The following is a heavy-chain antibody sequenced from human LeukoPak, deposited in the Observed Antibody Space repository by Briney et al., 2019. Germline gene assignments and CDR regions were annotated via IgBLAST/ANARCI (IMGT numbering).Heavy chain of an antibody. D-gene: IGHD5-12*01. V-gene: IGHV1-2*02. Sequence: ASVKVSCKAPGYTFTGYYMHWVRQAPGQGLEWMGWINPNSGGTNYAQKFQSRVTMTRDTSISTAYMELSRLRSDDTAVYYCARDRRDGYNYFDYWGQGTLVTVSS. J-gene: IGHJ4*02. CDR2: INPNSGGT. CDR3: ARDRRDGYNYFDY. CDR1: GYTFTGYY.